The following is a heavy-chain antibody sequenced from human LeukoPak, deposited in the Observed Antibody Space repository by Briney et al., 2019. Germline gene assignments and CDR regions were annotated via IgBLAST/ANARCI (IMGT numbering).Heavy chain of an antibody. V-gene: IGHV1-18*01. CDR2: ISAYNGNI. D-gene: IGHD3-3*01. Sequence: ASVKVSCKASGYTFTSYGITWVRQAPGQGLEWMGWISAYNGNIDYAQKPQGRVTLTTDKSKSTANMEVRSLRSDDTADYYCASMSDYYPSFYFDYWGQGTLVTVSS. CDR3: ASMSDYYPSFYFDY. CDR1: GYTFTSYG. J-gene: IGHJ4*02.